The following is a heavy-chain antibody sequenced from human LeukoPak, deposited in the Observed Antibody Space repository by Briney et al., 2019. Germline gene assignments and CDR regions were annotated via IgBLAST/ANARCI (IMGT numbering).Heavy chain of an antibody. CDR2: ISGSGGST. CDR3: AASSEWLLSIDY. CDR1: GFTFSSYA. J-gene: IGHJ4*02. Sequence: QPGGSLRLSCAASGFTFSSYAMSWVRQAPGKGLEWVSAISGSGGSTYYADYVKGRFTISRDNSKNTLYLQMNSLRAEDTAVYYCAASSEWLLSIDYWGQGTLVTVSS. D-gene: IGHD3-3*01. V-gene: IGHV3-23*01.